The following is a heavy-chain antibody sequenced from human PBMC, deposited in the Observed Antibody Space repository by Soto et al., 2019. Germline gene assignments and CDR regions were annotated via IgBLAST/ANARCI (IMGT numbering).Heavy chain of an antibody. CDR1: GGTFSSYT. D-gene: IGHD3-10*01. CDR2: IIPILGIA. V-gene: IGHV1-69*04. CDR3: ARDLAGVGEPMPEIEKWFDP. Sequence: GASVKVSCKASGGTFSSYTISWVRQAPGQGLEWMGRIIPILGIANYAQKFQGRVTITADKSTSTAYMELSSLRSEDTAVYYCARDLAGVGEPMPEIEKWFDPWGQGTLVTVSS. J-gene: IGHJ5*02.